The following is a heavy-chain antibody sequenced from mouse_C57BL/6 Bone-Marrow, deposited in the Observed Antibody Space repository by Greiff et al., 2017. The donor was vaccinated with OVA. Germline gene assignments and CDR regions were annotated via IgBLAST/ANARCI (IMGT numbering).Heavy chain of an antibody. D-gene: IGHD1-1*01. CDR2: INPSSGYT. V-gene: IGHV1-7*01. J-gene: IGHJ1*03. Sequence: VQLQQSGAELAKPGASVKLSCKASGYTFTSYWMHWVKQRPGQGLEWIGYINPSSGYTKYNQKFKDKATLTADKSSSTAYMQLSSLTYEDSVVYYCARGGYFITTVVADWYFDVWGTGTTVTVSS. CDR1: GYTFTSYW. CDR3: ARGGYFITTVVADWYFDV.